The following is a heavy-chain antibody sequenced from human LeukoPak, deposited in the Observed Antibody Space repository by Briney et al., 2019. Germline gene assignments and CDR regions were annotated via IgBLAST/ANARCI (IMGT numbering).Heavy chain of an antibody. J-gene: IGHJ4*02. CDR1: GGSISSSSYY. CDR2: IYYSGST. D-gene: IGHD3-10*01. Sequence: SETLSLTCTVSGGSISSSSYYWGWIRQPPGKGLEWIGSIYYSGSTYYNPSLKSRVTISVDTSKNQFSLKLSSVTAADAAVYYCAREEGEWFGELILPFEYWGQGTLVTVSS. V-gene: IGHV4-39*07. CDR3: AREEGEWFGELILPFEY.